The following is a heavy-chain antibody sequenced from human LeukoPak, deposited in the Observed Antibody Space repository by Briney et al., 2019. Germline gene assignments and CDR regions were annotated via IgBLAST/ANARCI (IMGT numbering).Heavy chain of an antibody. J-gene: IGHJ4*02. Sequence: GGSLRLSCATSGFTFSSYWMHWVRQAPGKGLVWVSRINSDMSTTTYADSVKGRFTISRDNAKNTLYLQMNSLRAEDTAVYYCARAGRGLRYFDWLTYDYWGQGTLVTVSS. CDR3: ARAGRGLRYFDWLTYDY. CDR1: GFTFSSYW. D-gene: IGHD3-9*01. CDR2: INSDMSTT. V-gene: IGHV3-74*01.